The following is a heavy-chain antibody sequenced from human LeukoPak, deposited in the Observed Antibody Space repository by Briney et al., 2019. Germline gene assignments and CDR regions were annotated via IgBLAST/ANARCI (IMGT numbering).Heavy chain of an antibody. CDR1: GFTFSSYA. J-gene: IGHJ4*02. CDR3: ARDSWELRGDDFDY. CDR2: ISYDGSNK. V-gene: IGHV3-30-3*01. Sequence: GGSLRLSCAASGFTFSSYAMHWVRQAPGKELEWVAVISYDGSNKYYADSVKGRFTISRDNSKNTLYLQMNSLRAEDTAVYYCARDSWELRGDDFDYWGQGTLVTVSS. D-gene: IGHD1-26*01.